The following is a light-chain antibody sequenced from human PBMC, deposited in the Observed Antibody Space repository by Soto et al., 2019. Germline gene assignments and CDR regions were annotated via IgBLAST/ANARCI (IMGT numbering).Light chain of an antibody. J-gene: IGLJ1*01. CDR3: SSYRSTSNYV. CDR1: SSDVGAYNY. V-gene: IGLV2-14*01. CDR2: EVS. Sequence: QSVLTQPASVSGSPGQSITISCTGTSSDVGAYNYVSWFQQHPDKVPKLIIYEVSNRPSGVSSRFSGSKSGNTASLTISGLQAEDEADYYCSSYRSTSNYVFAGGNKVTVL.